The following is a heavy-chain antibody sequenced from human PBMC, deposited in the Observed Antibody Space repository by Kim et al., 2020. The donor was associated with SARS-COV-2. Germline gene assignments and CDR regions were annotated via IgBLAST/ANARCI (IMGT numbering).Heavy chain of an antibody. Sequence: SETLSLTCTVSGGSISSYYWSWIRQPAGKGLEWIGRIYTSGSTNYNPSLKSRVTMSVDTSKNQFSLKLSSVTAADTAVYYCARDRLRGGTIAAAERWFDPWGQGTLVTVSS. CDR1: GGSISSYY. CDR2: IYTSGST. J-gene: IGHJ5*02. CDR3: ARDRLRGGTIAAAERWFDP. V-gene: IGHV4-4*07. D-gene: IGHD6-13*01.